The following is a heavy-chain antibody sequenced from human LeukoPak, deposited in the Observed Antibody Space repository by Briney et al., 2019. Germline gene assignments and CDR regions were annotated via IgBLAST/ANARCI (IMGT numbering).Heavy chain of an antibody. Sequence: GGSLRLSCAASGFTFSGSAMHWDRQASGKGLEWVGRIRSKANNYATAYAASVKGRFTISRDDSKNTAYLQMNSLKTEDTAVYYCTRVVSDSSGYPFDYWGQGTLVTVSS. V-gene: IGHV3-73*01. J-gene: IGHJ4*02. CDR3: TRVVSDSSGYPFDY. D-gene: IGHD3-22*01. CDR2: IRSKANNYAT. CDR1: GFTFSGSA.